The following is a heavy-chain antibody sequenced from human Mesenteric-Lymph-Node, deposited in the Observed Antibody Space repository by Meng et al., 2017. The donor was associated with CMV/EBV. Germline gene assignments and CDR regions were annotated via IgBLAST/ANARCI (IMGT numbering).Heavy chain of an antibody. V-gene: IGHV3-74*01. J-gene: IGHJ4*02. Sequence: GGSLRLSCAASGFTFSSYEMNWVRQAPGKGLVWVSRINSDGSSTNYADSVKGRFTISRDNAKNTLYLQMNSLRAEDTAVYYCARGRIAVAGLMGWGQGTLVTVSS. D-gene: IGHD6-19*01. CDR2: INSDGSST. CDR1: GFTFSSYE. CDR3: ARGRIAVAGLMG.